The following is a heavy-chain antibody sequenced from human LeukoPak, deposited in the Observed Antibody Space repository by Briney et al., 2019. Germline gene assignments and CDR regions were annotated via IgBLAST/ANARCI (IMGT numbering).Heavy chain of an antibody. CDR3: TGNYYGSGSYADFDY. D-gene: IGHD3-10*01. CDR2: IRSTANGYAT. Sequence: GGSLRLSCAASGFTFSGSTLHWVRQASGKGLEWVGRIRSTANGYATAYAASVKGRFTISRDDSKNTAYLQMDSLKTEDTAVYYCTGNYYGSGSYADFDYWGQGTLVTVSS. J-gene: IGHJ4*02. V-gene: IGHV3-73*01. CDR1: GFTFSGST.